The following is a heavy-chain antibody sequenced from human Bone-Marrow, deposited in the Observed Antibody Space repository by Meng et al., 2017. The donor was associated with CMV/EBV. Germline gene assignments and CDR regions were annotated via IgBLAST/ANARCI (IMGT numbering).Heavy chain of an antibody. CDR1: GYTFTGYY. V-gene: IGHV1-2*02. J-gene: IGHJ4*02. D-gene: IGHD2-2*01. CDR3: AREWDCSSTSCDDY. CDR2: INPNSGGT. Sequence: ASVKVSCKASGYTFTGYYMHWVRQAPGRGLEWMGWINPNSGGTNYAQKFQGRVTMTRDTSISTAYMELSRLRSDDTAVYYCAREWDCSSTSCDDYWGQGTLVTVSS.